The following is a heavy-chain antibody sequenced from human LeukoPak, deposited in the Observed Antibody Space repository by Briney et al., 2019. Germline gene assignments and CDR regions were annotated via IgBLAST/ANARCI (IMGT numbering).Heavy chain of an antibody. J-gene: IGHJ5*02. CDR3: ARGGSGSYTPQEDWFDP. V-gene: IGHV3-21*01. Sequence: GGSQRLSCAASGFTFSSYSMNWVRQAPGKGLEWVSSISSSSSYIYYADSVKGRFTISRDNAKNSLYLQMNSLRAEDTAVYYCARGGSGSYTPQEDWFDPWGQGTLVTVSS. D-gene: IGHD1-26*01. CDR2: ISSSSSYI. CDR1: GFTFSSYS.